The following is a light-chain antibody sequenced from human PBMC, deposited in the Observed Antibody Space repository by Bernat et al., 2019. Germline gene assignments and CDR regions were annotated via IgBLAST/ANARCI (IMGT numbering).Light chain of an antibody. CDR1: SSDVGAYNY. CDR3: ESYTTSNSYV. Sequence: QSALTQPASVSGSPRRSITISCTGTSSDVGAYNYVSWYQQHPGKAPKLMIYDVNNRPSGVSNRFSGSKSGNTASLTISGLQAEDEADYYCESYTTSNSYVFGTGTKVTVL. J-gene: IGLJ1*01. V-gene: IGLV2-14*03. CDR2: DVN.